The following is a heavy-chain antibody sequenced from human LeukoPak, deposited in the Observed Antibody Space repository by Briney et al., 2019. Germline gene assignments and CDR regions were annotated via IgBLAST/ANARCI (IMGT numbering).Heavy chain of an antibody. CDR3: AKASRLYGSGRNDAFDI. V-gene: IGHV3-23*01. D-gene: IGHD3-10*01. CDR1: GFTFSSYA. J-gene: IGHJ3*02. Sequence: GGSLRLSCAASGFTFSSYAMSWVRQAPGKGLEWVSAISGSGGSTYYADSVKGRFIVSRDNSNNTLYLEMNSLRAEDTAVYYCAKASRLYGSGRNDAFDIWGQGTMVTVSS. CDR2: ISGSGGST.